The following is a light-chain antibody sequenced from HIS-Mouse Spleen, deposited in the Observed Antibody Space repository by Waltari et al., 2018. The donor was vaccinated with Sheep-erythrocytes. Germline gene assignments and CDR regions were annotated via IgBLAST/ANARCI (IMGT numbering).Light chain of an antibody. CDR3: CSYAGSYNHV. CDR1: SSDVGGYNY. Sequence: QSALTQPRSVSGSPGQSVTISCTGTSSDVGGYNYVSWYQQHPGKAPTLMTYDVSKRPAGVPDRFSGYKSGSPASLTISGLQAEDEADYYCCSYAGSYNHVFATGTKVTVL. V-gene: IGLV2-11*01. CDR2: DVS. J-gene: IGLJ1*01.